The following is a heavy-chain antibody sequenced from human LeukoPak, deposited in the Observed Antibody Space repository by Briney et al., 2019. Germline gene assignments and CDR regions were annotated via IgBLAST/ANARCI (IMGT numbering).Heavy chain of an antibody. CDR1: GFTFSSYW. D-gene: IGHD5-18*01. V-gene: IGHV3-74*01. CDR3: ARGGYSYKFDY. CDR2: INTDGSST. Sequence: GGSLRLSCAASGFTFSSYWMHWVRQAPGKGLVWVSRINTDGSSTSYADSVKGRFTISRDNAKNTLYLQMNSLRAEDTAVYYCARGGYSYKFDYWGQGTLVTVSS. J-gene: IGHJ4*02.